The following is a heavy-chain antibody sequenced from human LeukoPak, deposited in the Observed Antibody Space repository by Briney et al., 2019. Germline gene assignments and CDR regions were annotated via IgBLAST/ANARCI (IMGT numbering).Heavy chain of an antibody. CDR3: ASSGDYYDSSGYSDY. CDR2: IWYDGSNK. CDR1: GFTSIAYA. Sequence: GGSLRLSCVGSGFTSIAYALTWARQAPGKGLEWVAVIWYDGSNKYYADSVKGRFTISRDNSKNTLYLQMNSLRAEDTAVYYCASSGDYYDSSGYSDYWGQGTLVTVSS. J-gene: IGHJ4*02. D-gene: IGHD3-22*01. V-gene: IGHV3-33*08.